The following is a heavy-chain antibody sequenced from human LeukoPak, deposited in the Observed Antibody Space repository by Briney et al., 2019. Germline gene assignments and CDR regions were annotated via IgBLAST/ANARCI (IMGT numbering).Heavy chain of an antibody. J-gene: IGHJ2*01. CDR1: GGTFSSYG. CDR3: ARVRTDSSGYHWYFDL. D-gene: IGHD3-22*01. CDR2: ISAYNGNT. Sequence: EASVKVSCKASGGTFSSYGISWVRQAPGQGLEWMGWISAYNGNTNYAQKLQGRVTMTTDTSTSTAYMELRSLRSDDTAVYYCARVRTDSSGYHWYFDLWGRGTLVTVSS. V-gene: IGHV1-18*01.